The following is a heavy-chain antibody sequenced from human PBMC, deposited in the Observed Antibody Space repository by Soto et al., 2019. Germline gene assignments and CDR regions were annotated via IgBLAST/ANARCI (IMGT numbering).Heavy chain of an antibody. CDR1: GFTFSSYA. D-gene: IGHD3-3*01. CDR2: ISYDGSNK. J-gene: IGHJ4*02. CDR3: ARAGGDFWSGYHDY. Sequence: QVQLVESGGGVVQPGRSLRLSCAASGFTFSSYAMHWVRQAPGKGLEWVAVISYDGSNKYYADSVKGRFTISRDNSKNTLYLQMYILRAEDTAVYYCARAGGDFWSGYHDYWGQGTLVTVSS. V-gene: IGHV3-30-3*01.